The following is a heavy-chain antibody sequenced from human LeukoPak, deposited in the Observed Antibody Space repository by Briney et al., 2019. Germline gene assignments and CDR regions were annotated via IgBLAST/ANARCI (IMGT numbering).Heavy chain of an antibody. Sequence: ASVKVSCKAYGYTFTNYGISWVRQAPGQGLEWMGWISSYNGNTNYAQKLQGRVTMTTDTSTSTTYMELRSLRSDDTAVYCCTRDTRADINNCYNYFDPWGQGTLVTVSS. J-gene: IGHJ5*02. CDR2: ISSYNGNT. D-gene: IGHD3-22*01. CDR3: TRDTRADINNCYNYFDP. CDR1: GYTFTNYG. V-gene: IGHV1-18*01.